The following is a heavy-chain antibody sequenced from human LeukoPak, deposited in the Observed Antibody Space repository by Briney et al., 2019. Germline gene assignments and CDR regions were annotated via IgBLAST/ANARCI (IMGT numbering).Heavy chain of an antibody. J-gene: IGHJ4*02. Sequence: PGGSLRLSCAASGFTFSSHGMSWVRQAPGKGLEWVSTISGSGDNTYYADYVKGRFTISRDNSKNTLYLQMNRLRAEDTAVYYCAKVTYGSGTYGAFDYWGQGTLITVSS. CDR3: AKVTYGSGTYGAFDY. CDR2: ISGSGDNT. D-gene: IGHD3-10*01. V-gene: IGHV3-23*01. CDR1: GFTFSSHG.